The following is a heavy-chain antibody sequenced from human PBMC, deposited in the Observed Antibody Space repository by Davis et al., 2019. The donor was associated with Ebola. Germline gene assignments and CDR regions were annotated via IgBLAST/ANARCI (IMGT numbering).Heavy chain of an antibody. CDR3: ARQGRDDILTALGY. J-gene: IGHJ4*02. CDR1: GFTFSSYE. D-gene: IGHD3-9*01. CDR2: ISSSGTII. Sequence: GESLKISCATSGFTFSSYEMNWVRQAPGMGLEWVSSISSSGTIIHYADSVKGRCTISRDNAQNSLYLQLNSLIAEDTAVYYCARQGRDDILTALGYWGQGTLVTVSS. V-gene: IGHV3-48*03.